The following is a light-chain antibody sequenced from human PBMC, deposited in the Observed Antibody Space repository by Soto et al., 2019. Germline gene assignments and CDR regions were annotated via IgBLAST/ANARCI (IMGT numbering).Light chain of an antibody. V-gene: IGKV3-11*01. Sequence: IVLTQSPATLSLSPGERDTLSCRASQSVSTYLVWYQQKPGQTPRLLIYDASNRASGIPARFSASGSGTDFTLTVSSLEPEDFAVYYCQQHSNWPLTFGGGTKVEIK. J-gene: IGKJ4*01. CDR3: QQHSNWPLT. CDR2: DAS. CDR1: QSVSTY.